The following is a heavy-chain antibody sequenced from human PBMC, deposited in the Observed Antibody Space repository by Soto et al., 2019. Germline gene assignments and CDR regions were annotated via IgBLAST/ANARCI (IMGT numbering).Heavy chain of an antibody. CDR1: GFTFSDYY. D-gene: IGHD5-12*01. Sequence: QVQLVESGGGLVKPGGSLRLSCAASGFTFSDYYMNWIRQAPGKGLEWVSYISSSGSTIYYADSVKGRFTISRDNAKNSLYLQMNSLRDEDTAVYYCARVGYSGYDLTYYYYMDVWGKGTTVTVSS. CDR2: ISSSGSTI. CDR3: ARVGYSGYDLTYYYYMDV. J-gene: IGHJ6*03. V-gene: IGHV3-11*01.